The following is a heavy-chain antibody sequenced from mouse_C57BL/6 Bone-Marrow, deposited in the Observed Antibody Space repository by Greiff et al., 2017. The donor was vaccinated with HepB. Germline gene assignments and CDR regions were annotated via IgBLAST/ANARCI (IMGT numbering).Heavy chain of an antibody. Sequence: VHLVESGAELARPGASVKLSCKASGYTFTSYGISWVKQRTGQGLEWIGEIYPRSGNTYYNEKFKGKATLTADKSSSTAYMELRSLTSEDSAVYFCSRPIYYGNGYYAMDYWGQGTSVTVSS. CDR3: SRPIYYGNGYYAMDY. D-gene: IGHD2-1*01. V-gene: IGHV1-81*01. J-gene: IGHJ4*01. CDR2: IYPRSGNT. CDR1: GYTFTSYG.